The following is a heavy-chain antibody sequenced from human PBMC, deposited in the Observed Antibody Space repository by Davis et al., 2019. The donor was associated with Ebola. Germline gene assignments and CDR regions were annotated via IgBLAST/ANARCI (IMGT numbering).Heavy chain of an antibody. CDR1: GGSFSGYY. Sequence: MPGGSLRLSCAVYGGSFSGYYWSWIRQPPGKGLEWIGEINHSGSTNYNPSLKSRVTISVDTSKNQFSLKLSSVTAADTAVYYCARGLQYPYYYYYGMDVWGQGTTVTVSS. D-gene: IGHD2-2*01. CDR2: INHSGST. V-gene: IGHV4-34*01. CDR3: ARGLQYPYYYYYGMDV. J-gene: IGHJ6*02.